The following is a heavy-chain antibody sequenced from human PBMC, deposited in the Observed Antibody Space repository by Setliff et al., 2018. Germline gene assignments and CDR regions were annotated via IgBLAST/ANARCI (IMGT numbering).Heavy chain of an antibody. J-gene: IGHJ5*02. Sequence: SETLSLTCNVSGVSITTFYWTWIRQPPGKGLEWIGFITYSGSANYHPSLKSRVTISLDTSKNQFSLKLSSVTAADAAVYYCARVDDVGSGYENWIDPWGRGTLVTVSS. CDR2: ITYSGSA. V-gene: IGHV4-59*12. CDR1: GVSITTFY. CDR3: ARVDDVGSGYENWIDP. D-gene: IGHD3-22*01.